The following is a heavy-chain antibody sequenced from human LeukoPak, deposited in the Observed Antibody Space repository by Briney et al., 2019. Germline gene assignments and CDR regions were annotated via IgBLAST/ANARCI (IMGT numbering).Heavy chain of an antibody. CDR2: IYSTCTT. V-gene: IGHV4-4*09. D-gene: IGHD2-2*01. CDR3: ARHNPPPTGFCSGTSCFMSGSQYFYMDV. J-gene: IGHJ6*03. CDR1: GGSISGYF. Sequence: SETLSLTCTVSGGSISGYFWSWIRQPPGKGPEWIGYIYSTCTTNYSPSLSSRVTISVDTSKNKLSLNLRFVTATDTAVYHCARHNPPPTGFCSGTSCFMSGSQYFYMDVWGKGTSVTVS.